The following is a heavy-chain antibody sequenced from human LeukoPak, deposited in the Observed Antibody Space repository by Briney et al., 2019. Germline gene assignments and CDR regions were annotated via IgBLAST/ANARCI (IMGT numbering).Heavy chain of an antibody. CDR3: ARETTSIAVAGFDN. CDR1: GFTFSDYY. J-gene: IGHJ4*02. V-gene: IGHV3-11*05. Sequence: NSGGSLRLYCAASGFTFSDYYMSWMPQAPGKGLEGVSYISSSSSYTNYEDPVTGRFTISRDNAKNSLYLQTNSLRAEDTAVYYCARETTSIAVAGFDNWGQGTLVTVSS. CDR2: ISSSSSYT. D-gene: IGHD6-19*01.